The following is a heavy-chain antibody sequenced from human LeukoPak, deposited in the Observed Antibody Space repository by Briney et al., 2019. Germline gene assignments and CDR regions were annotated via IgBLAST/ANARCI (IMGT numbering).Heavy chain of an antibody. J-gene: IGHJ3*02. CDR1: GGSISSYY. D-gene: IGHD6-13*01. Sequence: SETLSLTCTVSGGSISSYYWSWIRQPAGKGLEWIGRIYTSGSTNYNPSLKSRVTISVDKSKNQFSLKLSSVTAVDTAVYYCARYSSSWYPNLGAFDIWGQGTMVTVSS. CDR3: ARYSSSWYPNLGAFDI. V-gene: IGHV4-4*07. CDR2: IYTSGST.